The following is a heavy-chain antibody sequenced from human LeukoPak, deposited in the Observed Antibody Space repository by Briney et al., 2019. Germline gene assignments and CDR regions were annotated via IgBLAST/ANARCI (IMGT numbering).Heavy chain of an antibody. CDR3: ARDRTRYSSSWYDSDY. CDR2: ISAYNGNT. V-gene: IGHV1-18*01. D-gene: IGHD6-13*01. CDR1: GYTFTNYV. Sequence: ASVKVSCKASGYTFTNYVISWVRQAPGQGLEWMGWISAYNGNTNYAQNLQGRVTMTTDTSTSTAYMELRSLRSDDTAVYYCARDRTRYSSSWYDSDYWGQGTLVTVSS. J-gene: IGHJ4*02.